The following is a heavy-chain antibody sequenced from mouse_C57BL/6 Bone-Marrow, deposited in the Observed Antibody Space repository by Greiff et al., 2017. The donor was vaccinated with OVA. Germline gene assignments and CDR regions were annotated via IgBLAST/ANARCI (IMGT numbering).Heavy chain of an antibody. CDR3: ARSTGTTYYFDY. J-gene: IGHJ2*01. V-gene: IGHV1-64*01. CDR2: IHPNSGST. CDR1: GYTFTSYW. Sequence: QVQLQQPGAELVKPGASVKLSCKASGYTFTSYWMHWVKQRPGQGLEWIGMIHPNSGSTNYNEKFKSKATLTVDKSSRTAYMQLSSLTSEDSAVYYCARSTGTTYYFDYWGQGTTLTVSS. D-gene: IGHD4-1*02.